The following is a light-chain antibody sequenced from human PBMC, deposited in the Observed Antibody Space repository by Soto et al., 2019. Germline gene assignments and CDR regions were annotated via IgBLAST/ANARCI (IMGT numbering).Light chain of an antibody. CDR2: AVS. J-gene: IGLJ3*02. CDR3: CSYTASDIWV. Sequence: ALTQPRSVSGSPGQSVTISCTGTKSDVGGYNFVSWYQQLPGKAPKLMISAVSQRLSGVPDRFSGSKSGNTASLTISGLQADDEADYFCCSYTASDIWVFGGGTKVTVL. V-gene: IGLV2-11*01. CDR1: KSDVGGYNF.